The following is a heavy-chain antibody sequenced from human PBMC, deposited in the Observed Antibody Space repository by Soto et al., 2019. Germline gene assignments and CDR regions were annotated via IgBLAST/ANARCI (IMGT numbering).Heavy chain of an antibody. CDR1: GGSISSGGYS. Sequence: SETLSLTCAVSGGSISSGGYSWSWIRQPPGKGLEWIGYMYHSGSTYYNPSLKSRVTISADASKKQFSLKLSSVTAADTAVYNCARHSYGDWYFDLWGRGTLVTVSS. CDR3: ARHSYGDWYFDL. CDR2: MYHSGST. V-gene: IGHV4-30-2*03. D-gene: IGHD4-17*01. J-gene: IGHJ2*01.